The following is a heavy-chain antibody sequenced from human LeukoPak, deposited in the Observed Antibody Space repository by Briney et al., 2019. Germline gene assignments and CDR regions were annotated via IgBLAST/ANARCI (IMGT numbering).Heavy chain of an antibody. Sequence: SETLSLTCTVSGGSISSGDYYWSWIRQPPGKGLEWIGYIYYSGSTYYNPSLKSRVTISVDTSENQFSLKLSSVTAADTAVYYCARDRGYSSGWYPGYWGQGTLVTVSS. D-gene: IGHD6-19*01. CDR3: ARDRGYSSGWYPGY. J-gene: IGHJ4*02. V-gene: IGHV4-30-4*01. CDR1: GGSISSGDYY. CDR2: IYYSGST.